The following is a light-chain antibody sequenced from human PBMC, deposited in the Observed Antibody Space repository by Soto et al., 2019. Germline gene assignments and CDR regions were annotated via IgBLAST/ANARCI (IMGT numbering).Light chain of an antibody. J-gene: IGLJ2*01. CDR2: EVS. CDR3: SSYTSSSTLV. Sequence: QSALTQPASVSGSPGQSITISCTGTSSDVGGYNYVSWYQQHPGKVPKLMISEVSKRPSGVTNRFSGSKSGNTASLTISGLQAEDEADYFCSSYTSSSTLVFGGGTQLTVL. CDR1: SSDVGGYNY. V-gene: IGLV2-14*01.